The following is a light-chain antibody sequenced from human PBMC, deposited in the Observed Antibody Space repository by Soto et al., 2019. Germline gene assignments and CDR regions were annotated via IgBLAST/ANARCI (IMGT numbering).Light chain of an antibody. CDR3: SSYTRARTYV. J-gene: IGLJ1*01. CDR1: ISDIGGYNV. V-gene: IGLV2-14*01. CDR2: EVT. Sequence: QSALTQPSSVCGSPGQSITISCTGTISDIGGYNVVSWYQQHPRKAPKLIIYEVTNRPSGISDRFSAYKYGNTASLTISGLQAEDEGDYYCSSYTRARTYVFGTGTKVTVL.